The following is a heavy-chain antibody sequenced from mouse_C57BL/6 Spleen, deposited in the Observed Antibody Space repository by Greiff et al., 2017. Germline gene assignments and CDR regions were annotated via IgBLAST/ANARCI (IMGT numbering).Heavy chain of an antibody. Sequence: EVHLVESGGGLVQPKGSLKLSCAASGFSFNTYAMNWVRQAPGKGLEWVARIRSKSNNYATYYADSVKDRFTISRDDSESMLYLQMNNLKTEDTAMYYCVRLSDGYSSWFAYWGQGTLVTVSA. CDR1: GFSFNTYA. D-gene: IGHD2-3*01. CDR2: IRSKSNNYAT. CDR3: VRLSDGYSSWFAY. V-gene: IGHV10-1*01. J-gene: IGHJ3*01.